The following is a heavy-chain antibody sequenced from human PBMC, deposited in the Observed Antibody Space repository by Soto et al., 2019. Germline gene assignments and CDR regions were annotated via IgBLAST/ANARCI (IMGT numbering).Heavy chain of an antibody. J-gene: IGHJ4*02. V-gene: IGHV4-59*01. CDR3: ARVAAAGTSRRSHFDY. D-gene: IGHD6-13*01. Sequence: SETLSLTCTVSGGSISSYYWSWIRQPPGKGLEWIGYIYYSGSTNYNPSLKSRVTISVDTSKNQFSLKLSSVTAADTAVYYCARVAAAGTSRRSHFDYWGQGTLVTAPQ. CDR1: GGSISSYY. CDR2: IYYSGST.